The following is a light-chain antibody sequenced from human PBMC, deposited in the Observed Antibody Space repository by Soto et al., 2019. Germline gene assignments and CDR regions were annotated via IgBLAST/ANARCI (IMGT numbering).Light chain of an antibody. J-gene: IGKJ1*01. CDR1: QSVSGDY. Sequence: EIVLTQSPGTLSLSPGEGATLSCRASQSVSGDYLAWYQSKPGQAPRLLIHGASNRATGIPDRFSGSGSGTDFTLTIGRLEPEDFAVYYCQEYIQWPPGMFGPGTTVDIK. V-gene: IGKV3-20*01. CDR2: GAS. CDR3: QEYIQWPPGM.